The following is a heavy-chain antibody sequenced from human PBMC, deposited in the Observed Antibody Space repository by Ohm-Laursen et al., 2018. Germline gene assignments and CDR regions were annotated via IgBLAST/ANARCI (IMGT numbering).Heavy chain of an antibody. J-gene: IGHJ4*02. CDR3: TRDSFYSNYV. CDR2: IKQDGSEK. D-gene: IGHD4-11*01. V-gene: IGHV3-7*01. Sequence: SLRLSCTATGFTFSRDWMSWVRQAPGKGLEWVANIKQDGSEKYYVDSVKGRFTISRDNAKNSLYLQMNSLRAEDTAVYYCTRDSFYSNYVWGQGILVTVSS. CDR1: GFTFSRDW.